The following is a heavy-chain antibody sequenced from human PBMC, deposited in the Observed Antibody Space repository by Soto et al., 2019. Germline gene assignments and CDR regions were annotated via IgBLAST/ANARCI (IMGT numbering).Heavy chain of an antibody. Sequence: QVQLVQSGAEVKKPGASVKVSCKASGYTFTSYGISWVRQAPGQGLEWMGWISAYNGNTNYAQKLQGRVTMTTDTSTGTAYMELRSLRSDDTAVYYCARGASVWEHDYGDYTGPGFLRYWGQGTLVTVSS. CDR1: GYTFTSYG. CDR2: ISAYNGNT. D-gene: IGHD4-17*01. V-gene: IGHV1-18*01. J-gene: IGHJ4*02. CDR3: ARGASVWEHDYGDYTGPGFLRY.